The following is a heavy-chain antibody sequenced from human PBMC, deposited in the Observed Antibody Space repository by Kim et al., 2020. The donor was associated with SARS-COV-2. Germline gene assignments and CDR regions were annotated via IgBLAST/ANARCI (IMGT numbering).Heavy chain of an antibody. Sequence: GGSLRLSCSASGFTFSSYAMHWVRQAPGKGLEYVSAISSNGGSTYYADSVKGRFTISRDNSKNTLYLQMSSLRAEDTAVYYCVKEPWNYDYYYYGMDVWGQGTTVTVSS. D-gene: IGHD1-7*01. V-gene: IGHV3-64D*06. J-gene: IGHJ6*02. CDR2: ISSNGGST. CDR3: VKEPWNYDYYYYGMDV. CDR1: GFTFSSYA.